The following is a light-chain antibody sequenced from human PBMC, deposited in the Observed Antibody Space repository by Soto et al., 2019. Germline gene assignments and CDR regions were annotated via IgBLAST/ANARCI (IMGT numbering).Light chain of an antibody. Sequence: QSVLTQPASVSGSPGQLITISCIGTSSDIGRYNYVSWYQQYPGKAPKFIIYDVSNRPSGVSNRFSGSKSGNTASLTISGLQADDEADYYCSSYISSSTYVFGTGTKVTVL. J-gene: IGLJ1*01. CDR2: DVS. CDR3: SSYISSSTYV. V-gene: IGLV2-14*01. CDR1: SSDIGRYNY.